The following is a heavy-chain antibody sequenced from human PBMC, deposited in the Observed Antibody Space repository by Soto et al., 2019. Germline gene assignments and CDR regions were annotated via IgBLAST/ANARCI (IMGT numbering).Heavy chain of an antibody. CDR2: ILPILGPP. CDR1: GGTFSTYA. J-gene: IGHJ4*02. Sequence: QVQLVQSGAELKKPGSSVKVSCKASGGTFSTYAINWVRQAPGQGLEWMGGILPILGPPNYAQKFKGRVTIAADDSTSTAYMELTSLRSEDTAIYYCARVGGGAYNSWGQGTRVTVSS. V-gene: IGHV1-69*01. CDR3: ARVGGGAYNS. D-gene: IGHD3-10*01.